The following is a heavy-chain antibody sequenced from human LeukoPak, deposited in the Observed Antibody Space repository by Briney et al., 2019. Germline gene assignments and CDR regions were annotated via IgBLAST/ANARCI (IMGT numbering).Heavy chain of an antibody. Sequence: GGSLRLSCAASGFTFSSYAMSWVRQAPGKGLEWVSAISGSAGSTYYADSVKGRFTISRDNSKNTLYLQMNSLRAEDTAVYYCAKSSPLLYYYDSSGYDYWGQGTLVTVSS. CDR3: AKSSPLLYYYDSSGYDY. V-gene: IGHV3-23*01. CDR2: ISGSAGST. J-gene: IGHJ4*02. CDR1: GFTFSSYA. D-gene: IGHD3-22*01.